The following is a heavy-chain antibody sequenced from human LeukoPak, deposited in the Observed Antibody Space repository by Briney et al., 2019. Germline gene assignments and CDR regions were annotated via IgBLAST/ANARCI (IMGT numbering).Heavy chain of an antibody. V-gene: IGHV1-46*01. CDR1: GHTFTSYY. CDR3: ALSGSNWYGAFDI. CDR2: INPSGGST. J-gene: IGHJ3*02. Sequence: ASVKVSCKASGHTFTSYYMHWVRQAPGQGLEWMGIINPSGGSTSYAQKFQGRVTMTRDTSTSTVYMELSSLRSEDTAVYYCALSGSNWYGAFDIWGQGTMVTVSS. D-gene: IGHD6-13*01.